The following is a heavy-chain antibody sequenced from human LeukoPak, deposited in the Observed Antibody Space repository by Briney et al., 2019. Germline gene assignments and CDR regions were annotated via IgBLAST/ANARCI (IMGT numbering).Heavy chain of an antibody. J-gene: IGHJ4*02. CDR2: IYYSGST. V-gene: IGHV4-59*01. D-gene: IGHD1-26*01. CDR3: ARLPYSGSYWGGHY. Sequence: PSETLSLTCTVSGGSFSTYYWSWIRQPPGKGLEWIGYIYYSGSTDYNPSLKSRVTMSIDTSKNQFSLNLNSVTAGGTAVYYCARLPYSGSYWGGHYWGQRTLVTVSS. CDR1: GGSFSTYY.